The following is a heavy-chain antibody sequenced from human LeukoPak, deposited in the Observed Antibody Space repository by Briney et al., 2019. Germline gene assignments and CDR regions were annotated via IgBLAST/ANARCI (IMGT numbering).Heavy chain of an antibody. Sequence: GGSLRLSCAASGFTLSSYAMHWVRQAPGKGLEYVSAISSNGGSTYYANSVKGRFTISRDNSKNTLYLQMGSLRAEDMAVYYCARSVTTVTTGLDYWGQGTLVTVSS. CDR1: GFTLSSYA. CDR2: ISSNGGST. J-gene: IGHJ4*02. CDR3: ARSVTTVTTGLDY. D-gene: IGHD4-17*01. V-gene: IGHV3-64*01.